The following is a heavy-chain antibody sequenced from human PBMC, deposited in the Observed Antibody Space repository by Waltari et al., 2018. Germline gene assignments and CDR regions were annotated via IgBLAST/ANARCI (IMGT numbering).Heavy chain of an antibody. CDR1: GFTLSQYG. CDR2: IQYDGSIR. CDR3: AREFSRSCFHGLDG. Sequence: QVVESGGGVVQPGGSLRLSCAASGFTLSQYGMHWVRQAPGKGLEWGELIQYDGSIRTYADSVKGRFTISREMSKNTLYLQVNSLRVEDMAVYYCAREFSRSCFHGLDGWGQGTAVTVSS. D-gene: IGHD6-13*01. J-gene: IGHJ6*02. V-gene: IGHV3-33*05.